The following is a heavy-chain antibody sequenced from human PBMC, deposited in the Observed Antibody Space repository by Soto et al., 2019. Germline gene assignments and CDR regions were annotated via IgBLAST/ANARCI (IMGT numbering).Heavy chain of an antibody. J-gene: IGHJ4*02. CDR3: ARDYDSSGDY. CDR1: GGSISSSSYY. Sequence: QLQLQESGPGLVKPSETLSLTCTVSGGSISSSSYYWGWIRQPPGKGLEWIGSIYYSGSTNYNPSLKSRVTIYVDTSKNQFSLKLSSVTAEDTAVYYCARDYDSSGDYWGQGTLVTVSS. V-gene: IGHV4-39*01. CDR2: IYYSGST. D-gene: IGHD3-22*01.